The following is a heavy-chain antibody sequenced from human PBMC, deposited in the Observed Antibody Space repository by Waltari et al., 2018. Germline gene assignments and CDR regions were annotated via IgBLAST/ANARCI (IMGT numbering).Heavy chain of an antibody. Sequence: VQLQQWGAGLLTPSETLSLTCAVYGGSLSGFYWSWFRQPPGKVLEWIGGVDQGGGTNYSPSFKGLGTVSVDTSKMQFSLKLASVTAADTAVYYFARGNVGYFQHWGQGTLVSVSS. CDR3: ARGNVGYFQH. CDR2: VDQGGGT. J-gene: IGHJ1*01. V-gene: IGHV4-34*01. D-gene: IGHD6-13*01. CDR1: GGSLSGFY.